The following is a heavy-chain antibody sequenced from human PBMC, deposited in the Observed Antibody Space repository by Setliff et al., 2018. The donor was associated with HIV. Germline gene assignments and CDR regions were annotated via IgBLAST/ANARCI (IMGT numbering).Heavy chain of an antibody. CDR1: GGSFGVYR. J-gene: IGHJ5*02. CDR2: IDSSGTT. D-gene: IGHD3-10*01. CDR3: ARDRHSSGLGSYGP. Sequence: PSETLSLTCTISGGSFGVYRWSWIRRSAGRGLEWIGRIDSSGTTDYKPSLKGRVAISVDTSRNQFSLRVTSVTAADTAVYFCARDRHSSGLGSYGPWGPGILVTVS. V-gene: IGHV4-4*07.